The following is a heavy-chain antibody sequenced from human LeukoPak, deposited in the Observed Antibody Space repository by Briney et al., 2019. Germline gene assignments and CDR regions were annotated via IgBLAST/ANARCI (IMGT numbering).Heavy chain of an antibody. CDR1: GFTFSYYA. CDR2: IWSDGSNK. D-gene: IGHD2-15*01. V-gene: IGHV3-30*02. J-gene: IGHJ6*04. Sequence: GGSLRLSCSASGFTFSYYAIHWVRQAPGKGLEWVALIWSDGSNKYYADSVKGRFTISRDNSKNTLYLQMNSLRAEDTAVYYCAKDQADIVVVVASYYYYYYGMDVWGKGTTVTVSS. CDR3: AKDQADIVVVVASYYYYYYGMDV.